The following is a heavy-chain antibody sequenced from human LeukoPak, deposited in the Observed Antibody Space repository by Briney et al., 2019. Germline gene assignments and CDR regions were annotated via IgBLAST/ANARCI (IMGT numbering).Heavy chain of an antibody. J-gene: IGHJ4*02. Sequence: SETLSLTCTVSGGSVGSAGYYWSWIRQPPGGGLQWIGYIYYIRNTNYNPSLKSRVTMSLDPSKNQFSLKLNSVTAADTAVYYCARTQSQSGSYRYYFGYWGQGTLVTVSS. V-gene: IGHV4-61*08. CDR1: GGSVGSAGYY. CDR3: ARTQSQSGSYRYYFGY. CDR2: IYYIRNT. D-gene: IGHD1-26*01.